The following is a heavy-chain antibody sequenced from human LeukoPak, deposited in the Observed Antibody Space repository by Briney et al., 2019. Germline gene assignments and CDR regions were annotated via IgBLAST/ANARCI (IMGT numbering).Heavy chain of an antibody. J-gene: IGHJ4*02. CDR1: GGSFSSYA. CDR2: IIPIFGTA. D-gene: IGHD6-6*01. Sequence: ASVKVSCKASGGSFSSYAFSWVRQAPGQGLEWMGGIIPIFGTANYAQKFQGRVTITTDESTSTAYMERSSLRSEDTAVYYCASPEPYSSSSAGHKNFDYWGQGTLVTVSS. CDR3: ASPEPYSSSSAGHKNFDY. V-gene: IGHV1-69*05.